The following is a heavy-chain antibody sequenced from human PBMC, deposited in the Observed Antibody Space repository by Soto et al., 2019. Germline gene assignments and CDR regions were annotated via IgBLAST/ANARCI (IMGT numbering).Heavy chain of an antibody. J-gene: IGHJ5*02. D-gene: IGHD3-10*01. CDR3: AKDPLITMVHCFDP. CDR1: GVTFSSYA. V-gene: IGHV3-23*01. CDR2: ISGSGGST. Sequence: LRLSCAAAGVTFSSYASSWVRQAKGKGLEWVSAISGSGGSTYYADSVKGRFTISRDNSKNTLYLQMNSLRAEDTVVYYCAKDPLITMVHCFDPWGQRTLVTVSS.